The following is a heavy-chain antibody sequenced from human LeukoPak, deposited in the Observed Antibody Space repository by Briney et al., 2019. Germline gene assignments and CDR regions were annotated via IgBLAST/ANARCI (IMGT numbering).Heavy chain of an antibody. D-gene: IGHD5-24*01. CDR1: GYTFSGYY. V-gene: IGHV1-2*02. J-gene: IGHJ4*02. CDR3: ARDGGDGYNFYY. Sequence: ASVKVSCKASGYTFSGYYMHWLRQAPGQGLEWMGWINPNGGVTNYAQKFQGRVTMTRDTSISTAYMERSRLRSDDTAVYYCARDGGDGYNFYYWGQGTLVTVSS. CDR2: INPNGGVT.